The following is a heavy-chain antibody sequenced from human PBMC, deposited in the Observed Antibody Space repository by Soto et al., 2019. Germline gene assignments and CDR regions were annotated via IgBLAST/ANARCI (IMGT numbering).Heavy chain of an antibody. CDR3: ARALIQLWPHYYYGMDV. CDR1: GGSISSGDYY. J-gene: IGHJ6*02. V-gene: IGHV4-30-4*01. CDR2: IYYSGTT. D-gene: IGHD5-18*01. Sequence: SETLSLTCTVSGGSISSGDYYWSWIRQPPGKGLEWIGYIYYSGTTYYNPSLKSRVTISVDTSKNQFSLKVSSVTAADTAVYYCARALIQLWPHYYYGMDVWGQGTTVTVS.